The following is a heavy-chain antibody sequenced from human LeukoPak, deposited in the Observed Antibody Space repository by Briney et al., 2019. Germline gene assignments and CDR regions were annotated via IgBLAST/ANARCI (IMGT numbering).Heavy chain of an antibody. J-gene: IGHJ5*02. CDR2: ISSSGSTI. CDR1: GFTFSSYE. CDR3: ARDSLPYDYVWGRYRFFDP. Sequence: GGSLRLSCAASGFTFSSYEMNWVRQAPGKGLEWVSYISSSGSTIYFADSVKGRFTISRDNAKNSLYLQMNSLRAEDTAVYYCARDSLPYDYVWGRYRFFDPWGQGTLVTVSS. V-gene: IGHV3-48*03. D-gene: IGHD3-16*02.